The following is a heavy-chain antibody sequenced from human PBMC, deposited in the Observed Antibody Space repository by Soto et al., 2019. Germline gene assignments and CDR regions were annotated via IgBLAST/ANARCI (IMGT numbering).Heavy chain of an antibody. Sequence: PGGSLRLSCAASGFTFSNAWMNWVRQAPGKGLEWVGRIKSKTDGGTTDYAAPVKGRFTISRDDSKNTLYLQMNSLKTEDTAVYYCTTAQVDYDILTGYHFDYWGQGTLVTVSS. CDR3: TTAQVDYDILTGYHFDY. V-gene: IGHV3-15*07. CDR2: IKSKTDGGTT. CDR1: GFTFSNAW. D-gene: IGHD3-9*01. J-gene: IGHJ4*02.